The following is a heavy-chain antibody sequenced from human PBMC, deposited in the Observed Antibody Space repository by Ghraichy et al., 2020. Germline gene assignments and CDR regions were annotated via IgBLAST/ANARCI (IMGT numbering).Heavy chain of an antibody. V-gene: IGHV4-31*03. CDR1: GGSISSGGYY. J-gene: IGHJ4*02. Sequence: SETLSLTCTVSGGSISSGGYYWSWIRQHPGKGLEWIGYIYYSGSTYYNPSLKSRVTISVDTSKNQFSLKLSSVTAADTAVYYCASLGRKLLDFDYWGQGTLVTVSS. CDR2: IYYSGST. D-gene: IGHD1-26*01. CDR3: ASLGRKLLDFDY.